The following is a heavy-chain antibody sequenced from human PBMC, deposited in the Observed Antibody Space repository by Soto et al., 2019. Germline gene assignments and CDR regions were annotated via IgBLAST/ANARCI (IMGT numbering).Heavy chain of an antibody. CDR2: IWYDGSNK. CDR1: GFTFSSYG. Sequence: QVQLVESGGGVVQPGNSLRLSCAASGFTFSSYGMHWVREAPGKGLEWVAVIWYDGSNKYYADSVKGRFTISRDNSKNTLYLQMNSLRAEDTAVYYCARDTARAMVRIYYGMDVWGQGTTVTVSS. CDR3: ARDTARAMVRIYYGMDV. J-gene: IGHJ6*02. D-gene: IGHD3-10*01. V-gene: IGHV3-33*01.